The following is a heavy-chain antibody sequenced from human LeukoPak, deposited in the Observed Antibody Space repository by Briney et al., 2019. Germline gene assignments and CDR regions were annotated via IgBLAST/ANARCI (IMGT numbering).Heavy chain of an antibody. J-gene: IGHJ4*02. Sequence: ASVKVSCKASGCTFSTYDINWLRQAAGQGLEWMGWMNPNSANTGFAQKFQGRAAITRDTSTTTAYLELSSLTSEDTAVYYCARAIRYQLLSDYWGQGTLVTVSS. CDR2: MNPNSANT. V-gene: IGHV1-8*03. CDR1: GCTFSTYD. D-gene: IGHD2-2*01. CDR3: ARAIRYQLLSDY.